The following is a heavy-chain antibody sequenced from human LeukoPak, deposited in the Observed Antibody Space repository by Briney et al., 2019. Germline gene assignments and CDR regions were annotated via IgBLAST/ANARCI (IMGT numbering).Heavy chain of an antibody. CDR1: GGSLSIYY. V-gene: IGHV4-59*01. D-gene: IGHD2-2*01. J-gene: IGHJ4*02. CDR2: LYYSGST. Sequence: LSEALSLTCTVSGGSLSIYYWSWIRPPPGEGLEWMGYLYYSGSTNYNPSLKSRVTISVDTSKNQFSLKLRSVTAADTALYFCAGGGYCSSSSCFAPLFDWWGQGTLVTVSS. CDR3: AGGGYCSSSSCFAPLFDW.